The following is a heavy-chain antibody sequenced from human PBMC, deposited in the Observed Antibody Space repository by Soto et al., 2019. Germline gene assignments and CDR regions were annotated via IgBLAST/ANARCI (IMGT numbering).Heavy chain of an antibody. V-gene: IGHV4-59*01. D-gene: IGHD3-3*01. J-gene: IGHJ5*02. CDR2: VSYTGST. CDR1: GGSLSTYQ. Sequence: QVQLQASGPGLVKPSETLSLTCIVSGGSLSTYQWTWIRQPPGKGLEWIGYVSYTGSTTYNPSLESRVTRSLGTSRNDFSLTLTSVTAADTAVYYCARSGSGRPSHWFDPWGQGTLVTVSS. CDR3: ARSGSGRPSHWFDP.